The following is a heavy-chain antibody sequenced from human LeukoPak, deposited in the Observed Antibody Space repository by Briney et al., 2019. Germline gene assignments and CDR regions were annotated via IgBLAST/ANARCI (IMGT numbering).Heavy chain of an antibody. D-gene: IGHD5-18*01. CDR1: GGSFSGYY. V-gene: IGHV4-34*01. CDR2: INHSGST. Sequence: SETLSLTCAVYGGSFSGYYWSWIRQPPGKGLEWIGEINHSGSTNYNPSLKSRITISVDTSKNQFSLKLSSVTAADTAVYYCASKGGIQLSHYYYYGMDVWGQGTTVTVSS. CDR3: ASKGGIQLSHYYYYGMDV. J-gene: IGHJ6*02.